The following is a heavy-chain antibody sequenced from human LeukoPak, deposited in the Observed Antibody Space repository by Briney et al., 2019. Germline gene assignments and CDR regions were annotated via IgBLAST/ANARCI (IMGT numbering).Heavy chain of an antibody. CDR2: INPNSGGT. J-gene: IGHJ4*02. D-gene: IGHD6-13*01. Sequence: ASVKVSCKASGYTFTGYYMHWVRQAPGQGLEWMGWINPNSGGTNYAQKFQGRVTMTRDTSISTAYMELSRLRSDDTAVYYCARDRTAAVQKPDYWGQGTLVTVSS. CDR3: ARDRTAAVQKPDY. V-gene: IGHV1-2*02. CDR1: GYTFTGYY.